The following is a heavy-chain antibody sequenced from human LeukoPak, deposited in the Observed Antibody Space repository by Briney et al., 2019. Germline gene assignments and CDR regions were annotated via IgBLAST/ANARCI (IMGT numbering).Heavy chain of an antibody. Sequence: SVNVSCKSSGGTFSSYAISWVRQAPGQGLEWMGRIIPILGIANYAQKFQGRVTITADKSTSTAYMELSSLRSEDTAVYYCARDQVGVINYWGQGTLVTVSS. D-gene: IGHD3-10*01. V-gene: IGHV1-69*04. J-gene: IGHJ4*02. CDR2: IIPILGIA. CDR1: GGTFSSYA. CDR3: ARDQVGVINY.